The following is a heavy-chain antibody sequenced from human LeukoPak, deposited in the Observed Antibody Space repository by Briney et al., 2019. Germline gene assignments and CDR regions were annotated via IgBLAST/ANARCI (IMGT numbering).Heavy chain of an antibody. CDR3: APRGYSYGQNYFDY. V-gene: IGHV4-39*01. CDR2: ISYSGGS. Sequence: PSETLSLTCTVSGGSISSSSYYWGWIRQPPGKGLEWVGTISYSGGSFYNPSLNSRVTISIDTSKNQFSLKLTSVTAADTAVYYCAPRGYSYGQNYFDYWGQGTLVTASS. D-gene: IGHD5-18*01. CDR1: GGSISSSSYY. J-gene: IGHJ4*02.